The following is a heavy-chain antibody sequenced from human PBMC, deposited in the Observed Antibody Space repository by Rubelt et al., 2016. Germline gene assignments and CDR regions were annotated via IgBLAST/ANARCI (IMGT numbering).Heavy chain of an antibody. CDR3: ATGQYSSGCDY. J-gene: IGHJ4*02. CDR2: FDPDDGET. CDR1: GYTFTELS. V-gene: IGHV1-24*01. Sequence: QVQLVQSGAEVKKPGASVKVSCKVSGYTFTELSMHWVRQAPGKGLELMGGFDPDDGETIYAQRFQGRVTMTEDTSTDTDYMEQSSLRSEDTAVYYCATGQYSSGCDYWGQGTLVTVSS. D-gene: IGHD6-19*01.